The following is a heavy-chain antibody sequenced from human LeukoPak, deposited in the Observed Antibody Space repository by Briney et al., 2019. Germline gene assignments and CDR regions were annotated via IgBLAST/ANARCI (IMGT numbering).Heavy chain of an antibody. J-gene: IGHJ2*01. CDR3: ARDRPVYSSGYFDL. D-gene: IGHD6-19*01. CDR2: IYTSGST. Sequence: PSETLSLTCTVSGASITNYYWSWIRQPAGRGLEWIGRIYTSGSTNYNPSLKSRVTISVDKSKNQFSLKLSSVTAADTAVYYCARDRPVYSSGYFDLWGRGTLVTVSS. CDR1: GASITNYY. V-gene: IGHV4-4*07.